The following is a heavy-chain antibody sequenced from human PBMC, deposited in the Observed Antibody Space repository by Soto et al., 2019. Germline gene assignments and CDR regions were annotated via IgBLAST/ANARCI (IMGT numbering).Heavy chain of an antibody. D-gene: IGHD1-26*01. CDR2: IWHTGRP. V-gene: IGHV4-4*02. CDR1: GDSLSNNHW. J-gene: IGHJ5*02. Sequence: QLRESGPGLVQPSETLSLTCDVSGDSLSNNHWWSWVRQAPGKGLEWIGEIWHTGRPNYNPSLKSRVAISLDKSKNQFSLRLSSVTDADTAVYYCAREMGVIGAPGYTWFDPWGQGALVTVSS. CDR3: AREMGVIGAPGYTWFDP.